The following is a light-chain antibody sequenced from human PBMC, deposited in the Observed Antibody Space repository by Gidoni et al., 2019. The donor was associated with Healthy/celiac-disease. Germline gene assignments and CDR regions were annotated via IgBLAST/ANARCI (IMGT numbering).Light chain of an antibody. Sequence: QSALTQPASVSGSPGQSITISCTGTSSDGCGYNYVSWYQQHPGKNPKLMIYDVSNRPSGVSNRFSGSKSGNTASLTISGLQAEDEADYYCSSYTSSSTWVFGGGTKLTVL. CDR3: SSYTSSSTWV. J-gene: IGLJ3*02. CDR2: DVS. V-gene: IGLV2-14*01. CDR1: SSDGCGYNY.